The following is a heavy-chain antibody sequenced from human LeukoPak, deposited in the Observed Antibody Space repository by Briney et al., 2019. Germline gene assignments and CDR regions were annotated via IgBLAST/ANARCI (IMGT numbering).Heavy chain of an antibody. CDR3: ARGGEIVVVPAAMRYNWFDP. D-gene: IGHD2-2*01. CDR1: GGSISSGGYY. V-gene: IGHV4-30-2*01. J-gene: IGHJ5*02. CDR2: IYHSGST. Sequence: EASETLSLTCTVSGGSISSGGYYWSWIRQPPGKGLEWIGYIYHSGSTYYNPSLKSRVTISVDRSKNQFSLKLSSVTAADTAVYYCARGGEIVVVPAAMRYNWFDPWGQGTLVTVSS.